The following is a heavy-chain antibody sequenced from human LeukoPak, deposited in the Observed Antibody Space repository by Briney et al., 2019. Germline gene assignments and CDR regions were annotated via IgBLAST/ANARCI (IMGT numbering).Heavy chain of an antibody. CDR2: ISGTGYQT. D-gene: IGHD3-9*01. Sequence: GGSLRLSCAASGFTFSTYALSWVRQAPGKGLEWVSLISGTGYQTDYADSVKGRFTISRDNSKNTLYLQMNSLKAEDTAVYYCAKHLRTNFWFFDHWDQGTLVTVSS. CDR3: AKHLRTNFWFFDH. J-gene: IGHJ4*02. V-gene: IGHV3-23*01. CDR1: GFTFSTYA.